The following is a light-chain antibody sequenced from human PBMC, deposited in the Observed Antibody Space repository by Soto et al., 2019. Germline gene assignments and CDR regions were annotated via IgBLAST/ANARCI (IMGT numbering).Light chain of an antibody. Sequence: QSALTQPASVSGSPGQSITISCTGTSGDVGAYDYVSWYLQYPDKAPQLLIYYVDHRPSGVSSRFSGSKSGNTASLTISGLQAEDEGDYYCCSYADGSIYFFXTGTKLTVL. J-gene: IGLJ1*01. CDR1: SGDVGAYDY. CDR3: CSYADGSIYF. CDR2: YVD. V-gene: IGLV2-14*03.